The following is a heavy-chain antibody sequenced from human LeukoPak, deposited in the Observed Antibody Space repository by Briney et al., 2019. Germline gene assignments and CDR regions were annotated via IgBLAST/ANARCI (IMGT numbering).Heavy chain of an antibody. CDR2: IYSGGST. CDR1: GFTVSSNY. V-gene: IGHV3-53*01. Sequence: GGSLRLSCAASGFTVSSNYMSWVRQAPGKGLEWVSVIYSGGSTYYADSVKGRFTISRDNAKNSLYLQMNSLRAEDTALYYCARESSYSGYDLLYYYYYYGMDVWGQGTTVTVSS. CDR3: ARESSYSGYDLLYYYYYYGMDV. D-gene: IGHD5-12*01. J-gene: IGHJ6*02.